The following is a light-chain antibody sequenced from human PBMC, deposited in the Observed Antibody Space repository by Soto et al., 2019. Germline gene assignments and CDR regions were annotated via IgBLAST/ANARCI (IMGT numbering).Light chain of an antibody. Sequence: EIVFTQSLGTLSLSPGKRATLPCRASESVSSHYIGWYQQRRGQAPRLLIYGASSRATGIPDRFSGGGSGTDFTLTISSLEPEDFGVYYCQQRHNWPITFGQGTRLEIK. V-gene: IGKV3D-20*02. CDR1: ESVSSHY. J-gene: IGKJ5*01. CDR3: QQRHNWPIT. CDR2: GAS.